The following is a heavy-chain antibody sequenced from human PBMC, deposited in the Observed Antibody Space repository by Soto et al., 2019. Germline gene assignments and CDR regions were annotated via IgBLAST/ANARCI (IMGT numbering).Heavy chain of an antibody. J-gene: IGHJ6*02. CDR2: LNPAGGRT. CDR1: GYPFTSYH. V-gene: IGHV1-46*01. CDR3: ARDVVVVPVDHSNFYHGMDV. D-gene: IGHD2-2*01. Sequence: QVQLVQSGAELKKPGASVKVSCKASGYPFTSYHMHWLRQAPGQGLEWMGVLNPAGGRTTYAQNFQDRVTMTRDTSTSTVYVEVTSLRSGDTAVYYCARDVVVVPVDHSNFYHGMDVWGQGTTVTVSS.